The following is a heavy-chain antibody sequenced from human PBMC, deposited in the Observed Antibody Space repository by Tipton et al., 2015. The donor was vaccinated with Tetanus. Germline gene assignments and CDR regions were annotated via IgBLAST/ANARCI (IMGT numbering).Heavy chain of an antibody. CDR2: ISSTSRYI. Sequence: SLRLSCAVSGFTFSNYKMNWVRQGPGRGLEWVSSISSTSRYINYADSVKGRFTISRDNAKNSLFLEMNSLRADDTTVYYCVSGSALDYWGQGTPITVSS. CDR1: GFTFSNYK. D-gene: IGHD6-25*01. V-gene: IGHV3-21*01. J-gene: IGHJ4*02. CDR3: VSGSALDY.